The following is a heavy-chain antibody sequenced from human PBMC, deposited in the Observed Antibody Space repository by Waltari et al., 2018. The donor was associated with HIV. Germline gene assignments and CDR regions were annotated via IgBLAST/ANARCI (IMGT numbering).Heavy chain of an antibody. CDR3: ARHRFMRGNSGWYFLY. CDR1: GGSFSNYY. V-gene: IGHV4-34*02. Sequence: QVQLQQWGAGLLKPSETLSLTCAVYGGSFSNYYWTWIRQTPGKGLEWIGEINHSGTTDYNPSLKSRITMSIDTSKSQFALKVSSVTAADTGIYYCARHRFMRGNSGWYFLYWGQGTQVTVSS. J-gene: IGHJ4*02. D-gene: IGHD6-19*01. CDR2: INHSGTT.